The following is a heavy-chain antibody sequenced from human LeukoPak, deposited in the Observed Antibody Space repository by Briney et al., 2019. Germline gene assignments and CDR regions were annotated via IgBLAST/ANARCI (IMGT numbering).Heavy chain of an antibody. CDR3: AMKAVPRPRLHDAFDF. J-gene: IGHJ3*01. D-gene: IGHD5-24*01. V-gene: IGHV3-30*04. CDR2: ILYDGSNK. CDR1: GFTFSSYA. Sequence: GGSLRLSCAASGFTFSSYAMHWVRQAPGKGLEWVAVILYDGSNKYYADSVKGRFTISRDNSKNTLYQQMNSLRADDTAVYYCAMKAVPRPRLHDAFDFWGQGTVVSVSS.